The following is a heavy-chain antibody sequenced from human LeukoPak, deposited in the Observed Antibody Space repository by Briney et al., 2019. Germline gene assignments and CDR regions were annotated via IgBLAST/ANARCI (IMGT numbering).Heavy chain of an antibody. CDR3: ARVTGRWLQRRAFDI. V-gene: IGHV1-8*03. Sequence: ASVKVSCKTSGYTFTSYDINWVRQATGQGLEWMGWTNPNSGNTGYAQKFQGRVTITRNTSISTAYMELSSLRSEDTAVYYCARVTGRWLQRRAFDIWGQGTMVTVSS. CDR1: GYTFTSYD. J-gene: IGHJ3*02. CDR2: TNPNSGNT. D-gene: IGHD5-24*01.